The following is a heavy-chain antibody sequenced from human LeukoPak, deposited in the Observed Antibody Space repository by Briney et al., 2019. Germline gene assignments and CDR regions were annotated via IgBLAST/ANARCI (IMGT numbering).Heavy chain of an antibody. J-gene: IGHJ6*01. V-gene: IGHV3-23*01. CDR3: AKMKGHPLPKYYMDV. CDR1: GFTFSGFA. D-gene: IGHD1-26*01. CDR2: ISGSGDNT. Sequence: GGSLRLSCAACGFTFSGFAMSWVRRTPGKGLEWVSGISGSGDNTLYADSVKGRFTISRDNSKNTLYLEMNSLRAEDTAIYYCAKMKGHPLPKYYMDVWGQGTTVTVSS.